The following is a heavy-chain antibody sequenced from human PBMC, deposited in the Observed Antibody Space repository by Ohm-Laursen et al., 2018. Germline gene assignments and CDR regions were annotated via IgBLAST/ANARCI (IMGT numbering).Heavy chain of an antibody. V-gene: IGHV3-11*01. J-gene: IGHJ5*02. CDR1: GFTFSDYY. CDR3: ARDLGPGICTNGVCPPSP. Sequence: SLRLSCTASGFTFSDYYMSWIRQAPGKGLEWVSYISSSGSTIYYADSVKGRFTISRDNAKNSLYLQMNSLRAEDTAVYYCARDLGPGICTNGVCPPSPWGQGTLVTVSS. CDR2: ISSSGSTI. D-gene: IGHD2-8*01.